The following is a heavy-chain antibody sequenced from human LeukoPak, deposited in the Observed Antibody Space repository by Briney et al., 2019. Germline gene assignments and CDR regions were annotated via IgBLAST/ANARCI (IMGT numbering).Heavy chain of an antibody. V-gene: IGHV3-21*01. D-gene: IGHD2-21*02. CDR3: ARHGCPHCYHLDF. CDR2: ISSSSTYI. Sequence: PGGSLRLSCAASVFTFSRYSMNWFRQAPGKGLEGVSSISSSSTYIFYGDSVKGRFTISRDNAQNSLYLQMNSLRAQDTAVYYCARHGCPHCYHLDFWGQGTLVTVSS. CDR1: VFTFSRYS. J-gene: IGHJ4*02.